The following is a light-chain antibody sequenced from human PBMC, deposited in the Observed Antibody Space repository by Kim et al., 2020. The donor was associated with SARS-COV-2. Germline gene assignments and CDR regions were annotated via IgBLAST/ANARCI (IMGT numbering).Light chain of an antibody. CDR1: QSFSSNY. Sequence: EIVLTQSPGTLSLSPGERATLSCRASQSFSSNYLAWYQQKPGQAPRLLVYGASSRATGIPDRFSGSGSGTDFTLTISRLEPEDFAVYFCQQYATSPRTFGQGTKVDIK. J-gene: IGKJ1*01. CDR3: QQYATSPRT. CDR2: GAS. V-gene: IGKV3-20*01.